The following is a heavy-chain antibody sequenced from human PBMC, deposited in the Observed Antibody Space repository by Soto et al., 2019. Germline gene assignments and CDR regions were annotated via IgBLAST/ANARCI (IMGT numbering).Heavy chain of an antibody. D-gene: IGHD3-3*01. V-gene: IGHV3-66*01. CDR1: GFTVSSYY. Sequence: GGSLRLSCASSGFTVSSYYMSWVRQAPGKGLEWVSIIHRGGNTYYADSVKGRFTISRDNSNNMLFLQMNSLRADDTAVYYCARDPGYGLPFLEYLFHRGQGTLVTVSS. CDR2: IHRGGNT. J-gene: IGHJ4*02. CDR3: ARDPGYGLPFLEYLFH.